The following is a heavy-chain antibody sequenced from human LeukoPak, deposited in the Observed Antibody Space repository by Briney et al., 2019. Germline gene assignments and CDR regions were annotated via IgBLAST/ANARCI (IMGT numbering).Heavy chain of an antibody. Sequence: RGSLRLSCAASGFTFSSYGMHWVRQAPGKGLGWVAFIRYDGSNKYYADSVKGGFTISRDNSKKTLYLQMNSLRAEDTAVYYCAKPGYCGGDCYWFDYWGQGTLVTVSS. CDR2: IRYDGSNK. J-gene: IGHJ4*02. CDR3: AKPGYCGGDCYWFDY. V-gene: IGHV3-30*02. D-gene: IGHD2-21*02. CDR1: GFTFSSYG.